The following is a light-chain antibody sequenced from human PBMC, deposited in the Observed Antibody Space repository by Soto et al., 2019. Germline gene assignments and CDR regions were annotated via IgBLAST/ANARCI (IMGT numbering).Light chain of an antibody. V-gene: IGKV3-15*01. J-gene: IGKJ5*01. CDR2: AAS. CDR3: QQNNNWPQIN. CDR1: QSVSSN. Sequence: EIVMTQSPAALCVSPGEIATLSCSASQSVSSNLAWYQQKPGQAPRLLIYAASTRATGVPARFSGSGSGTEFTLTIRRLQSEDFAVYYCQQNNNWPQINVGKGQRLAI.